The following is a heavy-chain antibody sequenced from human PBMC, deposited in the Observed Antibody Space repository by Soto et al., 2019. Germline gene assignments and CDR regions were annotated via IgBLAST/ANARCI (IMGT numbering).Heavy chain of an antibody. J-gene: IGHJ6*02. CDR1: GYSFTTYW. Sequence: PGESLKISCKSYGYSFTTYWIAWVRQMPGKGLEWMGSIHPGESDTRYSLSFQGQVTISADRSITTAYLQWSSLKASDTAMYYCARHEATYYNFYGMDVWGQGTTVTVSS. V-gene: IGHV5-51*01. CDR2: IHPGESDT. CDR3: ARHEATYYNFYGMDV.